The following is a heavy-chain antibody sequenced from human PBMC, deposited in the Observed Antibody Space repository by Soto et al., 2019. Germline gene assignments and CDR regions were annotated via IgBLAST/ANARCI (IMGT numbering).Heavy chain of an antibody. CDR1: GFTFSTYS. CDR3: ARDPPPTRVPSMVRGRLTDVYYYYAMDV. Sequence: GGSLRLSCAASGFTFSTYSMHWVRQAPGQGLLWVSRIDSGGSSTSYADSVKGRFTISRDNAKNTLYLQMNSLRAEDTAVYYCARDPPPTRVPSMVRGRLTDVYYYYAMDVWGQGTTVPVSS. V-gene: IGHV3-74*01. J-gene: IGHJ6*02. CDR2: IDSGGSST. D-gene: IGHD3-10*01.